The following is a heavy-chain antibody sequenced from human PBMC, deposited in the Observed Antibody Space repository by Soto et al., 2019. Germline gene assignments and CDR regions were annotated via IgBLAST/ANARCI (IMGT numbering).Heavy chain of an antibody. J-gene: IGHJ6*03. CDR2: ISYDGSNK. Sequence: GGSLRLSCAASGFTFSSYGMHWVRQAPGKGLEWVAVISYDGSNKYYADSVKGRFTISRDNSKNTLYLQMNSLRAEDTAVYYCASGYGSGSYWDYYYMDVWGKGTTVTVSS. D-gene: IGHD3-10*01. CDR1: GFTFSSYG. V-gene: IGHV3-30*03. CDR3: ASGYGSGSYWDYYYMDV.